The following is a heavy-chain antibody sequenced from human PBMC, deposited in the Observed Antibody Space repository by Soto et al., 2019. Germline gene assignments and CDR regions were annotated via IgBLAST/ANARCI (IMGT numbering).Heavy chain of an antibody. CDR2: IYWNDDK. CDR3: ARDSSGWYFDYYYGMDV. CDR1: GFSLSTSGVG. V-gene: IGHV2-5*01. J-gene: IGHJ6*02. Sequence: SGPTLVKPTQTLTLTCTFSGFSLSTSGVGVGWIRQPPGKALEWLALIYWNDDKRYSPSLKSRLTITKDTSKNQVVLTMTNMDPVDTATYYCARDSSGWYFDYYYGMDVWGQGTTVTVSS. D-gene: IGHD6-19*01.